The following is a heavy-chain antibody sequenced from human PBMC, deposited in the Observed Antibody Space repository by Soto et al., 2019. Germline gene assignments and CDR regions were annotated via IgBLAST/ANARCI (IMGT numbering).Heavy chain of an antibody. J-gene: IGHJ2*01. V-gene: IGHV3-23*01. Sequence: EVQLLDSGGGLVQPGGSLRLSCAASGFRFSCCAMSWVRQAPGKGLEWVSTIHGDGDYSHYTDSVEGRFTISRDNSRNPLYLQMNSLRGDDTAVYYCATQRGGGRYTNWSFAAWGRGTLVTVSS. CDR2: IHGDGDYS. CDR1: GFRFSCCA. D-gene: IGHD1-26*01. CDR3: ATQRGGGRYTNWSFAA.